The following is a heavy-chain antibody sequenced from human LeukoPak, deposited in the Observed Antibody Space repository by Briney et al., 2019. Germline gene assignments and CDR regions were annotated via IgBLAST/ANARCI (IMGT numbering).Heavy chain of an antibody. D-gene: IGHD5-18*01. CDR1: GFTFSSYA. Sequence: PGGSLRLSCAASGFTFSSYAMSWVRQAPGKGLEWVSAISGSGGSTYYADSVKGRFTISRDNSKNTLYLQMNSPRAEDTAVYYCAKTGRGYSYGQLEYYYYYMDVWGKGTTVTVSS. J-gene: IGHJ6*03. V-gene: IGHV3-23*01. CDR2: ISGSGGST. CDR3: AKTGRGYSYGQLEYYYYYMDV.